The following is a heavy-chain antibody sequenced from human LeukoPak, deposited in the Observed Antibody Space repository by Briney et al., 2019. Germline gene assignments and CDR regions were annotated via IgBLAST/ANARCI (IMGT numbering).Heavy chain of an antibody. CDR2: IYSGGST. CDR1: GFTVSSNY. J-gene: IGHJ5*02. Sequence: PGGSLRLSCAASGFTVSSNYMSWVRQAPGKGLDWVSVIYSGGSTYYADSVKGRFTISRDNSKNTLYLQMNSLRAEDTAVYYCARGPVYSSSWNWFDPWGQGTLVTVSS. D-gene: IGHD6-13*01. V-gene: IGHV3-53*01. CDR3: ARGPVYSSSWNWFDP.